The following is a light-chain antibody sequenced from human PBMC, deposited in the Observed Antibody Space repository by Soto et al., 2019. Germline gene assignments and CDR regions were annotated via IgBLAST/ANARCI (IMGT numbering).Light chain of an antibody. J-gene: IGLJ2*01. CDR2: QDR. V-gene: IGLV3-1*01. CDR3: QAWDSSTAV. Sequence: SYELTQPPSVSVSPGQTVSITCSGHKLGDKYACWYQQKPGQSPVMVIYQDRKRPSGIPERFSGSNSGNTATLTISGTQGVDEADYYCQAWDSSTAVFGGGTKVTVL. CDR1: KLGDKY.